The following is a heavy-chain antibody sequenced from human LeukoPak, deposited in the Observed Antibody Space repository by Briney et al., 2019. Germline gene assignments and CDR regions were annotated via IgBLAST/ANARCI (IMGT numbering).Heavy chain of an antibody. CDR3: ARGITIFGVVIQYYFDY. J-gene: IGHJ4*02. CDR2: IYYSGST. CDR1: GGSISSYY. V-gene: IGHV4-59*01. D-gene: IGHD3-3*01. Sequence: SETLSLTCTVSGGSISSYYWSWLRQPPGKGLEWIGYIYYSGSTNYNPSLKSRVTISVDTSKNQFSLKLSSVTAADTAVYYCARGITIFGVVIQYYFDYWGQGTLVTVSS.